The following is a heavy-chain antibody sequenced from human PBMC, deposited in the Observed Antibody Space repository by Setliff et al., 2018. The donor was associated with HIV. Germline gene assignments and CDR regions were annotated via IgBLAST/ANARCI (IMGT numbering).Heavy chain of an antibody. CDR2: IYYSGNT. CDR3: ARVPTSSWYVTTQRTKEYFHH. J-gene: IGHJ1*01. Sequence: SETLSLTCTVSGGSIKSSSYYWGWIRQPPGKGLEWIGSIYYSGNTYYNPSLKSRVTIPTDTSRNQFSLRLSAVTAADTAMYYCARVPTSSWYVTTQRTKEYFHHWGQGTLVTVSS. CDR1: GGSIKSSSYY. D-gene: IGHD6-13*01. V-gene: IGHV4-39*07.